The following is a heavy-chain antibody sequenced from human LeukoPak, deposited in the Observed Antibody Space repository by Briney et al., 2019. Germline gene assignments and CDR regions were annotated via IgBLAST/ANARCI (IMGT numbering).Heavy chain of an antibody. CDR1: GGTFSSYA. Sequence: SVKVSCKASGGTFSSYAISWVRQAPGQGLEWMGGIIPIFGTANYAQKFQGRVTITTDESTSTAYMELSSLRSEDTAVYYCARGEWYSSSFPTLGLFDYWGQGTLVTVSS. V-gene: IGHV1-69*05. D-gene: IGHD6-6*01. J-gene: IGHJ4*02. CDR3: ARGEWYSSSFPTLGLFDY. CDR2: IIPIFGTA.